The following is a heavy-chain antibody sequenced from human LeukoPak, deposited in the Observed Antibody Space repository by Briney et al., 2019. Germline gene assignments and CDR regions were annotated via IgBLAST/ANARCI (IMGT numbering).Heavy chain of an antibody. CDR3: ARRRGEYYYDSSGYYREDFDY. CDR1: GYTFTSYG. D-gene: IGHD3-22*01. V-gene: IGHV1-18*01. CDR2: ISAYNGNT. Sequence: ASVKVSCKASGYTFTSYGISWVRQAPGQGLEWMGWISAYNGNTNYAQKLQGRVTMTRDTSTSTVYMELSSLRSEDTAVYCCARRRGEYYYDSSGYYREDFDYWGQGTLVTVSS. J-gene: IGHJ4*02.